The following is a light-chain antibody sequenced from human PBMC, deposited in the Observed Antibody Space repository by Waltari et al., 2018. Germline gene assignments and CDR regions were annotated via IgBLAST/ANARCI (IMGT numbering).Light chain of an antibody. CDR2: DAS. CDR1: QDISNY. V-gene: IGKV1-33*01. Sequence: DFQMTQSPSSLSASVGDRVTITCQASQDISNYLNWYQQKPGKAPKLLIYDASNFETGVPSRFSGSGSGTDFTFTSSSLQPEDMATYYCQQYDNLPLTFGPGTKVNIK. CDR3: QQYDNLPLT. J-gene: IGKJ3*01.